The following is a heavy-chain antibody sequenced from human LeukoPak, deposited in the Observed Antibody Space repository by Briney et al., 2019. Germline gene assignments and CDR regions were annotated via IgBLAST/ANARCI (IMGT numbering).Heavy chain of an antibody. Sequence: SEALSLTCTVSGGSISSSSYYWGWIRRPPGKGLEWIGSIYYSGSTYYNPSLKSRVTISVDTSKNQFSLKLSSVTAADTAVYYCARPYNSYTYSIPIDSWGQGTLVTVSS. CDR1: GGSISSSSYY. V-gene: IGHV4-39*07. J-gene: IGHJ4*02. CDR3: ARPYNSYTYSIPIDS. CDR2: IYYSGST. D-gene: IGHD6-13*01.